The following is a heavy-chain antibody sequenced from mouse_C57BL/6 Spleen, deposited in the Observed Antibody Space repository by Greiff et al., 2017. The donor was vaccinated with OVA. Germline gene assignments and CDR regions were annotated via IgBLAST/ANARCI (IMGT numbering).Heavy chain of an antibody. CDR2: IYPSDSET. CDR1: GYTFTSYW. D-gene: IGHD3-3*01. CDR3: ARLEARGYYFDY. V-gene: IGHV1-61*01. J-gene: IGHJ2*01. Sequence: QVQLQQPGAELVRPGSSVKLSCKASGYTFTSYWMDWVKQRPGQGLEWIGNIYPSDSETHYNQKFKDKATLTVDKSSSTAYMQLSSLTSEDSAVYYCARLEARGYYFDYWGQGTTLTVSS.